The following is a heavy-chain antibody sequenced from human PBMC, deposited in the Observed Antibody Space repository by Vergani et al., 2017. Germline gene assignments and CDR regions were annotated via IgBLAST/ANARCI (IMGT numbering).Heavy chain of an antibody. D-gene: IGHD2-21*01. J-gene: IGHJ4*02. CDR2: TSPIFGTA. Sequence: QVQLVQSGAEVKKPGSSVKVSCKASGGTFSSYAISWVRQAPGQGLEWMGRTSPIFGTANYDQKFQGRVTITADKSTSTAYMELSSLRSEDTAVYYCARDAPGVVMPYWGQGTLVTVSS. CDR3: ARDAPGVVMPY. CDR1: GGTFSSYA. V-gene: IGHV1-69*14.